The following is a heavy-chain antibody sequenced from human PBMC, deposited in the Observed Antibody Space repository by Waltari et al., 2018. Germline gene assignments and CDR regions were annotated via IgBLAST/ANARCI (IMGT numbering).Heavy chain of an antibody. J-gene: IGHJ4*02. CDR1: GFTFSSYE. V-gene: IGHV3-48*03. Sequence: EVQLVESGGGLVQPGGSLRLSCAASGFTFSSYEMNWVRQAPGKRLGWVSYISSSGSTIYYADSVKGRFTISRDNAKNSLYLQMNSLRAEDTAVYYCARVGGYEGFYFDYWGQGTLVTVSS. CDR2: ISSSGSTI. CDR3: ARVGGYEGFYFDY. D-gene: IGHD5-12*01.